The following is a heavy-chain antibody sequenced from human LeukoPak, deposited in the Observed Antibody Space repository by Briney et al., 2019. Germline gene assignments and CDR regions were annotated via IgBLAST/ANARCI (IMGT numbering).Heavy chain of an antibody. CDR2: ISSSSSYI. Sequence: PGGSLRLSCAASGSTFSSYSMNWVRQAPGKGLEWVSSISSSSSYIYYADSVKGRFTIPRDNAKNSLYLQMNSLRAEDTAVYYCARRALYSSGWLKFDPWGQGTLVTVSS. CDR1: GSTFSSYS. J-gene: IGHJ5*02. CDR3: ARRALYSSGWLKFDP. V-gene: IGHV3-21*01. D-gene: IGHD6-19*01.